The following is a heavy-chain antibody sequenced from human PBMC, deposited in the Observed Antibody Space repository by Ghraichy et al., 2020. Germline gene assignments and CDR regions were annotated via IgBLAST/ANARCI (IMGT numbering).Heavy chain of an antibody. Sequence: ASVKVSCKASGDTFTDNYILWVRQAPGQGHEWMGWINPKSGDTNYAQKFQGRVTMTRDTSISTAYMVLTRLTFDDTSVYYCARDLNNGIAWNWFDPWGQGTLVTVSS. CDR3: ARDLNNGIAWNWFDP. J-gene: IGHJ5*02. D-gene: IGHD1/OR15-1a*01. CDR2: INPKSGDT. CDR1: GDTFTDNY. V-gene: IGHV1-2*02.